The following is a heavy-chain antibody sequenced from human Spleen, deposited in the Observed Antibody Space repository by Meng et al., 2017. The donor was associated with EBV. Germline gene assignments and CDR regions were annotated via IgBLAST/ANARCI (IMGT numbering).Heavy chain of an antibody. V-gene: IGHV4-4*02. CDR1: GGSSTSKDW. J-gene: IGHJ5*02. CDR2: IYHSGST. D-gene: IGHD3-10*01. Sequence: LGVPGPCLVKPSGPLSLTCVCFGGSSTSKDWWSWVRQPPGKGLEWIGEIYHSGSTNYNPSLKSRVTISVDKSKNQFSLKLSSVTAADTAVYYCARGGSYDASGSYANWFDLWGQGTLVTVSS. CDR3: ARGGSYDASGSYANWFDL.